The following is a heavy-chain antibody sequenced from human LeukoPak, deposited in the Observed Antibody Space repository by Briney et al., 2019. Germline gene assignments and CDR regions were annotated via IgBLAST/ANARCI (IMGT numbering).Heavy chain of an antibody. Sequence: ASVKVSCKASGYTFTGYYMHWVRQAPGQGLEWIGWITPSNGNTHYAQNFQGRVTVTTDTSTSTVYMELGSLRSDDTAVYYCARDGYYDILTGTDFWGQGPRVTVSS. CDR3: ARDGYYDILTGTDF. D-gene: IGHD3-9*01. V-gene: IGHV1-18*04. J-gene: IGHJ4*02. CDR2: ITPSNGNT. CDR1: GYTFTGYY.